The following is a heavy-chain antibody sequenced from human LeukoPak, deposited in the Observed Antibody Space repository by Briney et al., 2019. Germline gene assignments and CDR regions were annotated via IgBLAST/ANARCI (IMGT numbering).Heavy chain of an antibody. Sequence: PSETLSLTCTVSGSSFTSNNYYWGWIRQPPGKGLEWIGEIHHSGSATYSPSLMSRATISVDTSKNQFSLNLTSVTAADTALYYCARFASYGNSGGEAFDIWGQGTVVTVSS. CDR1: GSSFTSNNYY. J-gene: IGHJ3*02. D-gene: IGHD4-23*01. CDR3: ARFASYGNSGGEAFDI. CDR2: IHHSGSA. V-gene: IGHV4-39*07.